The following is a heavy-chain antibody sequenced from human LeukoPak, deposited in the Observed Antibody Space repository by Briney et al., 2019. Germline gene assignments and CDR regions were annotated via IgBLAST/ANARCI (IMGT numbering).Heavy chain of an antibody. CDR3: VRDGPYRITNMDV. CDR2: VYHTGTA. CDR1: CYSIESGYY. J-gene: IGHJ6*03. V-gene: IGHV4-38-2*02. Sequence: SETLSLTCAVSCYSIESGYYWGWIRQPPGEGLEWIGSVYHTGTASYNPSLESRVTISLDRSKNQVSLKVSSLTAADTAVYYCVRDGPYRITNMDVWGKGTTVTVSS.